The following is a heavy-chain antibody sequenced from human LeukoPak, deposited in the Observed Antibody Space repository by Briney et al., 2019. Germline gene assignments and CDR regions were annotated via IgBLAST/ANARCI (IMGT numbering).Heavy chain of an antibody. J-gene: IGHJ4*02. Sequence: GESLKISCKGSGYSFINYWTGWVRQMPGKGLEWMGVIYPADSDARYSPSSQGQVTISADNSISTAYLQWSSLKASDTAIYYCAREPSGSYDSSGSDAFDYWGQGTLVTVSS. CDR2: IYPADSDA. CDR1: GYSFINYW. V-gene: IGHV5-51*01. CDR3: AREPSGSYDSSGSDAFDY. D-gene: IGHD3-22*01.